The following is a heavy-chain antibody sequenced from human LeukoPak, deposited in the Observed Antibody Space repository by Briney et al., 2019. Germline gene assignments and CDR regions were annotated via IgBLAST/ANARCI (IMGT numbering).Heavy chain of an antibody. Sequence: GGSLRLSCAASGFTFSSYWMHWVRQVPRKGLVWVSRINSDGNIITYADSVKGRFTISRDNARNMVYLQMNSLRAEDTAVYYCVAGMGNYWGQGTLVP. D-gene: IGHD6-13*01. CDR3: VAGMGNY. CDR2: INSDGNII. CDR1: GFTFSSYW. V-gene: IGHV3-74*01. J-gene: IGHJ4*02.